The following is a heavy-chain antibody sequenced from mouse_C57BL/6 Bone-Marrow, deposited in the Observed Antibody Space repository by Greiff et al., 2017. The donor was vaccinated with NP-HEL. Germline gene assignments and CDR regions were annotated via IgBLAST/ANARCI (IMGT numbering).Heavy chain of an antibody. D-gene: IGHD1-1*01. Sequence: EVMLVESGGGLVKPGGSLKLSCAASGFTFSSYAMSWVRQTPEKRLEWVATISDGGSYTYYPDNVKGRFTISRDNAKNNLYLQMSHLKSEDTAMYYGARDEYYGSRYFDYGGQGTTLTVSS. CDR1: GFTFSSYA. CDR3: ARDEYYGSRYFDY. J-gene: IGHJ2*01. V-gene: IGHV5-4*01. CDR2: ISDGGSYT.